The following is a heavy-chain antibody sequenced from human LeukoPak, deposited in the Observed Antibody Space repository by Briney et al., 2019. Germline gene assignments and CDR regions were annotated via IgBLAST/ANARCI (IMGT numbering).Heavy chain of an antibody. D-gene: IGHD4-17*01. CDR2: IWSDGSKK. V-gene: IGHV3-33*01. J-gene: IGHJ4*02. CDR1: GFTFSSFA. Sequence: GGSLRLSCAASGFTFSSFAMHWVRQAPGKGLEWVAVIWSDGSKKYYADSVKGRFTISRDNAKNTLYLRMSSLRAEDTAVYYCARGPGAPYHFDSWGQGTLVTVSS. CDR3: ARGPGAPYHFDS.